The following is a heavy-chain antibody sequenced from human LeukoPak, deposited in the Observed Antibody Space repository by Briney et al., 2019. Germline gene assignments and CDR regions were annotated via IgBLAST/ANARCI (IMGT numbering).Heavy chain of an antibody. V-gene: IGHV3-23*01. D-gene: IGHD5-24*01. CDR2: ISGSGGST. J-gene: IGHJ4*02. Sequence: GGSLRLSCAASGFTFSSYAMSWVRQAPGKGLEWVSAISGSGGSTYYADSVKGRFTISRDNSKNTLYLQMNSLRAEDTAVYYCAKDLGWLQFVGEGYWGQGTLVTVSS. CDR3: AKDLGWLQFVGEGY. CDR1: GFTFSSYA.